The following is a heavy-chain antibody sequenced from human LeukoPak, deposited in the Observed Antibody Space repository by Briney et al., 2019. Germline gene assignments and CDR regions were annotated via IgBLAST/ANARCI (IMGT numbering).Heavy chain of an antibody. CDR1: GFTFDDYA. J-gene: IGHJ6*02. D-gene: IGHD3-22*01. V-gene: IGHV3-9*01. CDR3: AKEHRGYYDSSGYYGMDV. CDR2: ISWNSGSI. Sequence: GGSPRLSCAASGFTFDDYAMHWVRHAPGKGLEWVSGISWNSGSIGYADSVKGRFTISRDNAKNSLYLQMNSLRAEDTALYYCAKEHRGYYDSSGYYGMDVWGQGTTVTVSS.